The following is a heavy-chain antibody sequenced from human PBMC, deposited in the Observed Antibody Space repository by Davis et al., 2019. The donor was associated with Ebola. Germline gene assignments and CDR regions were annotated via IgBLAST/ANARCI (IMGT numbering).Heavy chain of an antibody. Sequence: SGPTLVKPTQTLTLTCTFSGFSLNTSGVGVGWIRQPPGKALEWLALIYWDYDKRYISSLKDRLTITKDTSKNRVVLTMTNMDPVDTATYYCAHHFYDSSSRLFDYWGQGTLVTVSS. CDR1: GFSLNTSGVG. CDR2: IYWDYDK. CDR3: AHHFYDSSSRLFDY. V-gene: IGHV2-5*02. D-gene: IGHD3-22*01. J-gene: IGHJ4*02.